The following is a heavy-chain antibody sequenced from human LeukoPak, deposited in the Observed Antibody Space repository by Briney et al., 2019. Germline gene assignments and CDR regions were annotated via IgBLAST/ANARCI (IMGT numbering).Heavy chain of an antibody. CDR3: AKVGLNSSSWYGGLFDY. CDR2: ISGSGGST. V-gene: IGHV3-23*01. J-gene: IGHJ4*02. CDR1: GFTFSSYA. Sequence: QPGRSLRLSCAASGFTFSSYAMSWVRQAPGKGLEWVSAISGSGGSTYYADSVKGRFTISRDNSKNTLYLQMNSLRAEDTAVYYCAKVGLNSSSWYGGLFDYWGQGTLVTVSS. D-gene: IGHD6-13*01.